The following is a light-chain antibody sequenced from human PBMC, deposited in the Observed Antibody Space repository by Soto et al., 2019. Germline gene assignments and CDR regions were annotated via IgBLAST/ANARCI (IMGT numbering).Light chain of an antibody. Sequence: EIVLTQSPGTLSLPPGERATLSCRASQSVGSSYLGWYQQKPGQAPRLLIYDVCSRATGIPDRFSGSGSGTDSTLTISRLEPEDFAVYYCQHYVTTPATFGQGTKVEVK. CDR3: QHYVTTPAT. CDR1: QSVGSSY. V-gene: IGKV3-20*01. J-gene: IGKJ1*01. CDR2: DVC.